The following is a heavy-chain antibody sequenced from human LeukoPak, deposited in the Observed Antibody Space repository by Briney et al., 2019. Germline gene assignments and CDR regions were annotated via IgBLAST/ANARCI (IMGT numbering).Heavy chain of an antibody. J-gene: IGHJ3*02. D-gene: IGHD3-22*01. CDR1: GYTFTSYD. CDR2: VNPKSGVT. Sequence: ASVKVSCKASGYTFTSYDINWVRQAPGQGLEWMGWVNPKSGVTRYAQKFQGRVTMTRDTSISTVYMELSSLRSDDTAVYYCARNYYDSTGYYGDGAFDIWGQGTMVIVSS. V-gene: IGHV1-2*02. CDR3: ARNYYDSTGYYGDGAFDI.